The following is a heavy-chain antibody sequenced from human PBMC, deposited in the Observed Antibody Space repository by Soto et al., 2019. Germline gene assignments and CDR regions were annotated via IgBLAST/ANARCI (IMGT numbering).Heavy chain of an antibody. CDR2: ITGSGGST. Sequence: GGSLRLSCAASGFTFSSYAMNWVRQAPGKGLEWVSGITGSGGSTYYADSVKGRFTISRDNSKNTLYVQMSSLRAEDTAVYYCAKGLGTSIGRFDQWGRGALVTVSS. J-gene: IGHJ4*02. CDR3: AKGLGTSIGRFDQ. D-gene: IGHD1-26*01. CDR1: GFTFSSYA. V-gene: IGHV3-23*01.